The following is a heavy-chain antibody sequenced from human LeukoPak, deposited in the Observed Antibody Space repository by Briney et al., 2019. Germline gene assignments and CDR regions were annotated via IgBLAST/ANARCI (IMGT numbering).Heavy chain of an antibody. CDR2: ISYDGSNK. CDR1: GFTFSSYG. J-gene: IGHJ4*02. Sequence: PGGSLRLSCAASGFTFSSYGMHWVRQAPGKGLEWVAVISYDGSNKYYADSVKGRFTISRDNSKNTLYLQMNSLRAEDTALYYCARSSGSYRPFDSWGRGTLVTVSS. CDR3: ARSSGSYRPFDS. V-gene: IGHV3-30*03. D-gene: IGHD1-26*01.